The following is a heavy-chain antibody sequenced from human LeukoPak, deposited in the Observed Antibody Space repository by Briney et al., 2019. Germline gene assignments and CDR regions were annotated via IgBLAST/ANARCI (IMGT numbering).Heavy chain of an antibody. V-gene: IGHV1-18*01. Sequence: ASVKVPCKASGYTFTSYGISWVRQAPGQGLEWVGWISAYNGNTNYAQKLQGRVTMTTDTSTSTAYMELRSLRSDDTAVYYCGGGPSGSPDDWGQGALVTVSS. J-gene: IGHJ4*02. CDR3: GGGPSGSPDD. CDR1: GYTFTSYG. D-gene: IGHD1-26*01. CDR2: ISAYNGNT.